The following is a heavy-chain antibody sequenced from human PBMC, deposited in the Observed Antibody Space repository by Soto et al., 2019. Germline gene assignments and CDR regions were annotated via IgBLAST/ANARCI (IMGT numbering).Heavy chain of an antibody. V-gene: IGHV3-23*01. J-gene: IGHJ6*02. CDR3: AKARTERGALGYNVRDV. CDR2: ISGSGGST. D-gene: IGHD1-1*01. CDR1: GFTFSTYA. Sequence: PVGSLRLSCAASGFTFSTYAIFWVRQAPGKGLEWVSAISGSGGSTYYADSVKGRFSISRDNSRNTLYLQMNSLRAEDTAVYYWAKARTERGALGYNVRDVWGQGTTVTVPS.